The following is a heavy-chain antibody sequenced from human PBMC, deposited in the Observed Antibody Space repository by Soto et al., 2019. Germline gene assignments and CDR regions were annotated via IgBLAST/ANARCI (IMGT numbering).Heavy chain of an antibody. J-gene: IGHJ6*02. D-gene: IGHD3-3*01. CDR1: GFTFSSYW. Sequence: PGGSLRLSCAASGFTFSSYWMSWVRQAPGKGLEWVANIKQDGSEKYYVDSVKGRFTISRDNAKNSLYLQMNSLRAEDTAVYYCARDLDGFGGYYDFWSGYYRYYGMDVWGQGTTVTVSS. V-gene: IGHV3-7*01. CDR2: IKQDGSEK. CDR3: ARDLDGFGGYYDFWSGYYRYYGMDV.